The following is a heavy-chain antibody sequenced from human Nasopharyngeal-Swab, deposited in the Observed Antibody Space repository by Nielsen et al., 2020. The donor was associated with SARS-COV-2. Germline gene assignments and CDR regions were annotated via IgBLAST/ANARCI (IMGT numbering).Heavy chain of an antibody. CDR1: GFSFSSYA. V-gene: IGHV3-30*03. D-gene: IGHD6-6*01. CDR2: ISFDGSNK. J-gene: IGHJ3*02. CDR3: ARGNPSSSSSAFDI. Sequence: GESLKISCVASGFSFSSYAMHWVRQAPGKGLEWVAVISFDGSNKYYADSVKGRLTISRDSSKNTLYLQMISLRGDDTAVYHCARGNPSSSSSAFDIWGQGTMLTVSS.